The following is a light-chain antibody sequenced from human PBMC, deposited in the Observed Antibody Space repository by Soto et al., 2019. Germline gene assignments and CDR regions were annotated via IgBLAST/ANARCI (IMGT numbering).Light chain of an antibody. J-gene: IGKJ2*02. Sequence: EIVLTQSPGTLSLSPGERATLSCRASQSVSSSYLAWYQQKPGQAPRLLIYGASSRATGIPDRFSGSGSGTDFTLTISRLEPEDVAVYYCQQYCISLWTFGQGTKLEIK. CDR1: QSVSSSY. V-gene: IGKV3-20*01. CDR2: GAS. CDR3: QQYCISLWT.